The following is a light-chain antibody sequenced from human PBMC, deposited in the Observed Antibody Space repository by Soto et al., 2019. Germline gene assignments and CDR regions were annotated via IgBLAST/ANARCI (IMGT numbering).Light chain of an antibody. Sequence: DIQMTQSPSTLSASVGDRVTITCRASQSIRSWLAWYQQKPGKPPKLLIYKTSSLESGVPSRFSDSGSGTEFTLTISSLQPDDFATYYCQQYNNYWTFGQGTKVEIK. V-gene: IGKV1-5*03. CDR1: QSIRSW. J-gene: IGKJ1*01. CDR3: QQYNNYWT. CDR2: KTS.